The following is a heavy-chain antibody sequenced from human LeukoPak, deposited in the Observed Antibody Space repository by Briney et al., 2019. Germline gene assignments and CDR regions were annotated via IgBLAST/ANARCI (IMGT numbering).Heavy chain of an antibody. V-gene: IGHV3-74*01. J-gene: IGHJ4*02. CDR1: GFTFSSYW. Sequence: PGGSLRLSCAASGFTFSSYWMNWVRQAPGKELVWVSRIASDGSSTTYADSVKGRFSISRDNAENTLYLQMNSLRVEDTAVYYCARGRPHGNDYWGQGTLVTVSS. CDR3: ARGRPHGNDY. D-gene: IGHD4-23*01. CDR2: IASDGSST.